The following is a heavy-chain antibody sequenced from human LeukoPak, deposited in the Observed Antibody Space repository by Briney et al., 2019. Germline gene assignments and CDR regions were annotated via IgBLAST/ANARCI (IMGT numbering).Heavy chain of an antibody. CDR2: ISYDGSNK. J-gene: IGHJ4*02. V-gene: IGHV3-30*04. CDR1: GFTFSSYA. Sequence: PGRSLRLSCAASGFTFSSYAMHWVRQAPGKGLEWEAVISYDGSNKYYADSVKGRFTISRDNSKNTLYLQMNSLRAEDTAVYYCARWHSEQQLGHYFDYWGQGTLVTVSS. D-gene: IGHD6-13*01. CDR3: ARWHSEQQLGHYFDY.